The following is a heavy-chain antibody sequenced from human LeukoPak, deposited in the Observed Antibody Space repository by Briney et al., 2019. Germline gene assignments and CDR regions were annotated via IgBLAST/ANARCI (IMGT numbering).Heavy chain of an antibody. D-gene: IGHD4-11*01. V-gene: IGHV5-51*01. CDR3: ARHGPLTTQEYYFRDV. J-gene: IGHJ6*03. Sequence: GESLQISSKGSGYSFTSYWIGWVRQMRGKGLEWMGIIYPGDSDTSYSPYFQRKVTISAAQSISTAYLQWHRLTATATATSCCARHGPLTTQEYYFRDVWGKGTTVTVS. CDR2: IYPGDSDT. CDR1: GYSFTSYW.